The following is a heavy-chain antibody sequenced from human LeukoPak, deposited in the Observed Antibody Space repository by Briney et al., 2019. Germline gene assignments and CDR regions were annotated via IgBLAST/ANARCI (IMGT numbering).Heavy chain of an antibody. V-gene: IGHV3-7*01. CDR1: GFRFNTYW. Sequence: PGGSLRLSCAASGFRFNTYWMSWVRQAPGKGLEWVANIKQDGNEKYYADSVKGRFTISRDNAKNSLYLQMNSLRAEDTAVYYCAREDPTSSIAAAGTDYWGQGTLVTVSS. D-gene: IGHD6-13*01. CDR2: IKQDGNEK. CDR3: AREDPTSSIAAAGTDY. J-gene: IGHJ4*02.